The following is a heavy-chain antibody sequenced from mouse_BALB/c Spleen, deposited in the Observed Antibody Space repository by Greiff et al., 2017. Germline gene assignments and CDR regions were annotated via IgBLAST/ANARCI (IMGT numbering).Heavy chain of an antibody. J-gene: IGHJ3*01. CDR3: ARIYDGYYWFAY. Sequence: DVQLQESGGGLVKPGGSLKLSCAASGFTFSSYAMSWVRQTPEKRLEWVASISSGGSTYYPDSVKGRFTISRDNARNILYLQMSSLRSEDTAMYYCARIYDGYYWFAYWGQGTLVTVSA. CDR1: GFTFSSYA. V-gene: IGHV5-6-5*01. CDR2: ISSGGST. D-gene: IGHD2-3*01.